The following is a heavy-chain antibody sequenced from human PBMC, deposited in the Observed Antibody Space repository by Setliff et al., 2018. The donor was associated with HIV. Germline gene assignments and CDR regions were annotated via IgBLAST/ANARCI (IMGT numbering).Heavy chain of an antibody. CDR1: GFAFSDYE. D-gene: IGHD6-19*01. Sequence: PGGSLRLSCEASGFAFSDYEMNWVRQAPGTGLEWISYISGSSTPIYYVDSVKGRFTISRDNARNSLYLQMNSLRAEDTAVYYCARAYYSSGSDDYWGQGTLVTVSS. J-gene: IGHJ4*02. V-gene: IGHV3-48*03. CDR2: ISGSSTPI. CDR3: ARAYYSSGSDDY.